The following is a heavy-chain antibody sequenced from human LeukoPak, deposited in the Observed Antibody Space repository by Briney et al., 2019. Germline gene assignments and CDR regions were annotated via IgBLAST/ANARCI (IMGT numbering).Heavy chain of an antibody. J-gene: IGHJ4*02. CDR1: GFTFSSYG. CDR3: ARVPSGTINYFDY. V-gene: IGHV3-33*01. CDR2: IWHDGSNK. Sequence: GRSLRLSCAASGFTFSSYGMHWVRQAPGKGLEGVAIIWHDGSNKYYTDSVKGRFTISRDNSKNTLYLQMNSLRAEDTAVYYCARVPSGTINYFDYWGQGTLVTVSS. D-gene: IGHD6-25*01.